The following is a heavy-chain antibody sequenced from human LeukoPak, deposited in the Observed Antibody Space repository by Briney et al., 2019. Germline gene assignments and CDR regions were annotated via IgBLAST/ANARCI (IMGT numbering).Heavy chain of an antibody. CDR2: IYTSGST. D-gene: IGHD3-22*01. Sequence: SETLSLTCTVSGGSISSGSYYWSWIRQPAGKGLEWIGRIYTSGSTNYNPSLKSRVTISVDTSKNQFSLKLCSVTAADTAVYYCARVVEDYYDSSGFYYFDYWGQGTLVTVSS. CDR3: ARVVEDYYDSSGFYYFDY. CDR1: GGSISSGSYY. V-gene: IGHV4-61*02. J-gene: IGHJ4*02.